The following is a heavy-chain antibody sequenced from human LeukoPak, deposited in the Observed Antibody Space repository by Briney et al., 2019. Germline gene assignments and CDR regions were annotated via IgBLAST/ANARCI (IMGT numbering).Heavy chain of an antibody. CDR3: ARDSGFYINGMDV. CDR1: GFTFSSYA. CDR2: IKQDGSEK. V-gene: IGHV3-7*01. D-gene: IGHD3-3*01. Sequence: PGGSLRLSCAASGFTFSSYAMSWVRQAPGKGLEWVANIKQDGSEKYYVDSVKGRFTISRDNAKNSLYLQMNSLRAEDTAVYYCARDSGFYINGMDVWGQGTTVTVSS. J-gene: IGHJ6*02.